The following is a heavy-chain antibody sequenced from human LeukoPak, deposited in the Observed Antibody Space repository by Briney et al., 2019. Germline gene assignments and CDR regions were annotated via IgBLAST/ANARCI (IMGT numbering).Heavy chain of an antibody. CDR3: AKGDTTDDTVMVD. J-gene: IGHJ4*02. Sequence: ASAKVSCMASGYSFTSFGLSWVRQAPGQGPEWMGWISAASGSTNYAQKFQDRVTMTTDTSTTTVYMELRSLRSDDTAVYYCAKGDTTDDTVMVDWGQGTLVTVSS. CDR2: ISAASGST. V-gene: IGHV1-18*01. D-gene: IGHD5-18*01. CDR1: GYSFTSFG.